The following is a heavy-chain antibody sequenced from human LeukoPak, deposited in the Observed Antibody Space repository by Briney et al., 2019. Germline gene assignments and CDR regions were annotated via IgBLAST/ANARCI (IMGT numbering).Heavy chain of an antibody. CDR3: AKDLWNYVDY. J-gene: IGHJ4*02. CDR2: ISGSGGST. Sequence: PGGCLRLSCAASGFTFSSYAMSWVRPAPGKGLAWVSAISGSGGSTYYADSVKGRFTISRDNSKNTLYLQMNSLRAEDTAVYYCAKDLWNYVDYWGQGTLVTVSS. V-gene: IGHV3-23*01. CDR1: GFTFSSYA. D-gene: IGHD2-21*01.